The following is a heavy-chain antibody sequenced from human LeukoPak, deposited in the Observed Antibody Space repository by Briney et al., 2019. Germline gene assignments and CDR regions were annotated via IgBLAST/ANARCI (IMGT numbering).Heavy chain of an antibody. V-gene: IGHV3-23*01. J-gene: IGHJ4*02. CDR1: GFTFNTYA. Sequence: PGGSLRLSCAASGFTFNTYAMSWVRQAPGKGLEWVSSISGSGDSTYYADSVKGRSTISRDNSKNTLYLQMNSLRAEDTALYYCAIVIAVAGPATFYWGQGTLATVSS. CDR3: AIVIAVAGPATFY. D-gene: IGHD6-19*01. CDR2: ISGSGDST.